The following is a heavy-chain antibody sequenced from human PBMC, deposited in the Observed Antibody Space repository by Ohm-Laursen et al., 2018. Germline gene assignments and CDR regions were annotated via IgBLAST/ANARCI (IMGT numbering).Heavy chain of an antibody. D-gene: IGHD6-19*01. CDR1: GFTFNSYS. V-gene: IGHV3-30*03. Sequence: SLRLSCAASGFTFNSYSMHWVRQAPGKGLEWVAVMSDDGSNKYYAASVRGRFTLSRDNSKNSLYLQMNSLRAEDTAVYYCARDLVAVAESSYYYYGMDVWGQGTTVTVSS. CDR3: ARDLVAVAESSYYYYGMDV. J-gene: IGHJ6*02. CDR2: MSDDGSNK.